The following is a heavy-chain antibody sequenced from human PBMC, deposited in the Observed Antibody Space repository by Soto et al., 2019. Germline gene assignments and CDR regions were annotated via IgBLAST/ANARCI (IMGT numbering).Heavy chain of an antibody. D-gene: IGHD3-10*01. CDR2: ISYDGSNK. CDR1: GFTFSSYG. Sequence: QVQLVESGGGVVQPGRSLRLSCAASGFTFSSYGMHWVRQAPGKGLEWVAVISYDGSNKYYADSVKGRFTISRDNSKKTLYLQMNSLRAEDTAVYYCAKDPAHYYGLGSYDSYPDYWGQGTLVTVSS. J-gene: IGHJ4*02. V-gene: IGHV3-30*18. CDR3: AKDPAHYYGLGSYDSYPDY.